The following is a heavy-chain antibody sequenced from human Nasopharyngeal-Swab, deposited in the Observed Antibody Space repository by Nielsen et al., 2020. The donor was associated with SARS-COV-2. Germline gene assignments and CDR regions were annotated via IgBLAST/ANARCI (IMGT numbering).Heavy chain of an antibody. V-gene: IGHV4-31*03. CDR3: ATPGDFWSGYYPFDY. CDR1: AASISSGGYY. D-gene: IGHD3-3*01. Sequence: SETLSPTCTVSAASISSGGYYWSWLRQHPGKGLEWIGYIYYSGSTYYNPSLKSRVTISVDTSKNQFSLKLSSVTAADTAVYYCATPGDFWSGYYPFDYWGQGTLVTVSS. CDR2: IYYSGST. J-gene: IGHJ4*02.